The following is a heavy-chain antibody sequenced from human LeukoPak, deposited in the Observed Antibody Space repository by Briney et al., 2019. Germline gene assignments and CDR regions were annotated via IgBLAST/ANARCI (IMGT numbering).Heavy chain of an antibody. CDR3: ASGIAAAGTFDY. J-gene: IGHJ4*02. CDR2: IYYSGST. D-gene: IGHD6-13*01. CDR1: GGSISSYY. V-gene: IGHV4-59*08. Sequence: SETLSLTCTVSGGSISSYYWSWIRQPPGKGLEWIGYIYYSGSTNYNPSLKGRVTISVDTSKNQFSLMLSSVTAADTAVYYCASGIAAAGTFDYWGQGTLVTVSS.